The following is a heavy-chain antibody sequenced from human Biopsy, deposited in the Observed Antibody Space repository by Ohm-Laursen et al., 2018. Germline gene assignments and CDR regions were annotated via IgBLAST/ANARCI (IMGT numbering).Heavy chain of an antibody. V-gene: IGHV4-31*03. CDR2: VHKSGNT. CDR3: TRAGGGKIYGL. J-gene: IGHJ4*02. CDR1: GVSMNTGTYY. Sequence: TLSLTCTVSGVSMNTGTYYWTWIRQNPATGLEWIGYVHKSGNTLYNPSLKSRLSISVDTSRNQFSLKLTSVTAADTALYYCTRAGGGKIYGLRGQGTLVTVSS. D-gene: IGHD3-16*01.